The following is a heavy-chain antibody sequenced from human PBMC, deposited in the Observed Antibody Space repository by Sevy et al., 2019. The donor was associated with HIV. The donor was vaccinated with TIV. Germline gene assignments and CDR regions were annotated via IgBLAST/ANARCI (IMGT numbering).Heavy chain of an antibody. CDR1: GFTFSSYA. V-gene: IGHV3-23*01. CDR2: ISGSGGST. D-gene: IGHD3-10*01. Sequence: GGSLRLSCAASGFTFSSYAMSWVRQAPGKGLEWVSAISGSGGSTYYADSVKGRFTISRDNSKNTLYLQMNSLRAEDTAVYYRAKAPGGDMVRSQIDYWGQGTLVTVSS. J-gene: IGHJ4*02. CDR3: AKAPGGDMVRSQIDY.